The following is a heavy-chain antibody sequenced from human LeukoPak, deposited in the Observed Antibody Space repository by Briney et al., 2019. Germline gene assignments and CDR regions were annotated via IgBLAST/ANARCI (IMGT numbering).Heavy chain of an antibody. Sequence: PSETLSLTCAVYGRSFSGYYWIWIRQPPGKGLGCIGEINHSGSTNYNPSLKSRVTISVDTSKNQFSLKLRSVTAADTAVYYCARAARLTPNSYYYYMDVWGEGTTVTVSS. J-gene: IGHJ6*03. V-gene: IGHV4-34*01. D-gene: IGHD6-6*01. CDR3: ARAARLTPNSYYYYMDV. CDR1: GRSFSGYY. CDR2: INHSGST.